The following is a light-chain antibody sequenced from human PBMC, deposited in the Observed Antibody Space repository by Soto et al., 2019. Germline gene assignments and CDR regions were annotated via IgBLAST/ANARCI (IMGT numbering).Light chain of an antibody. V-gene: IGLV2-11*01. CDR3: CSYAGDYRYV. J-gene: IGLJ1*01. CDR2: DAN. Sequence: QSALTQPRSVSGSPGQSVTISCTGSSSDVGAYNFASWYQQHPGAAPKLLIHDANKRPPGVPDRFSASKSGNTASLTISGLQAEDEAEYYCCSYAGDYRYVFGSGTKLTV. CDR1: SSDVGAYNF.